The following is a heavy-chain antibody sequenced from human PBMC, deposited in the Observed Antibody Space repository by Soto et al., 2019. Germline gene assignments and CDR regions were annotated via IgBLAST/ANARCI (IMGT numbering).Heavy chain of an antibody. Sequence: QVQLQESGPGLVKPSQTLSLTCTVSGASISSGDYYWTWIRQPPGKGLEWIGSIYYSGSTYYNPSLKSRVTISVDTSNDQFSLKLSSVTAADTAVYYCARASYDSSTYYRDYWGQGTLVTVSS. J-gene: IGHJ4*02. CDR2: IYYSGST. CDR3: ARASYDSSTYYRDY. CDR1: GASISSGDYY. D-gene: IGHD3-22*01. V-gene: IGHV4-30-4*01.